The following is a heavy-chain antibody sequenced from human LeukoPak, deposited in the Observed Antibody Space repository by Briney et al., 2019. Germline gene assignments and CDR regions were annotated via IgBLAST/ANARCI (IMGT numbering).Heavy chain of an antibody. CDR1: GFTFSSYW. D-gene: IGHD6-19*01. J-gene: IGHJ4*02. Sequence: GSLRLSCAASGFTFSSYWMHWVRQAPGKGLVWVSRINSDGSTTSYADFVMGRFTISRDNAKNTLYLQMNSLRAEDTAVYYCARVIYSGWEGELSGWGQGTLVTVSS. CDR2: INSDGSTT. CDR3: ARVIYSGWEGELSG. V-gene: IGHV3-74*01.